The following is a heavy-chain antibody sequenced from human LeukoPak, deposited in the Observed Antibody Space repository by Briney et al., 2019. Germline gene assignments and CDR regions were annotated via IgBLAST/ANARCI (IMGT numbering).Heavy chain of an antibody. CDR3: ARAPSYCSGGSCYSYFDY. CDR1: GYTFTSYG. J-gene: IGHJ4*02. Sequence: GASVRVSCKASGYTFTSYGISWVRQAPGQGLECMGIINPSGGSTSYAQKFQGRVTMTRDTSTSTVYMELSSLRSEDTAVYYCARAPSYCSGGSCYSYFDYWGQGTLVTVSS. CDR2: INPSGGST. D-gene: IGHD2-15*01. V-gene: IGHV1-46*01.